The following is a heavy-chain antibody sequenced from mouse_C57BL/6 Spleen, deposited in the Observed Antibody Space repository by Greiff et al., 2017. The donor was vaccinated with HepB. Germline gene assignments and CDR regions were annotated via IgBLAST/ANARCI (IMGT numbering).Heavy chain of an antibody. CDR1: GYTFTSYT. D-gene: IGHD1-1*01. Sequence: VQLQESGAELARPGASVKMSCKASGYTFTSYTMHWVNQRPGQGLEWIGYINPSSGYTKYNQKFKDKATLTADKSSSTAYMQLSSLTSEDSAVYYCASPGNYYGSSPFDYWGQGTTLTVSS. CDR3: ASPGNYYGSSPFDY. V-gene: IGHV1-4*01. J-gene: IGHJ2*01. CDR2: INPSSGYT.